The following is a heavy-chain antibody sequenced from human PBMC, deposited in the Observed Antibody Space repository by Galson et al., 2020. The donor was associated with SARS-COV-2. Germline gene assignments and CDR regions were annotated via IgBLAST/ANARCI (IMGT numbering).Heavy chain of an antibody. V-gene: IGHV3-11*04. CDR1: GFTFSDYY. CDR2: ISSNSGGTI. CDR3: ARDIEYVGSYYYLDS. D-gene: IGHD1-26*01. Sequence: NSGGSMRLSCVASGFTFSDYYMSWIRLAPGKGLEWISFISSNSGGTISYADSVKGRFTISRDNAKNSLYLQMNSLRAEDTAVYYCARDIEYVGSYYYLDSWGQGTLVTVSS. J-gene: IGHJ4*02.